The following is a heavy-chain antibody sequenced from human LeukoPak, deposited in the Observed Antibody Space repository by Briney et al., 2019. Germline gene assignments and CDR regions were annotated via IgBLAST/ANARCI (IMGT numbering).Heavy chain of an antibody. CDR3: AREVKYYDFWSGYYYYYMDV. J-gene: IGHJ6*03. CDR1: GFTFCSYW. V-gene: IGHV3-74*01. Sequence: GGSLRLSCAASGFTFCSYWMHWVRQAPGKGLVWVSRINSDGSSTSYADSVKGRFTISRDNAKNTLYLQMNSLRAEDTAVYYCAREVKYYDFWSGYYYYYMDVWGKGTTVTVSS. CDR2: INSDGSST. D-gene: IGHD3-3*01.